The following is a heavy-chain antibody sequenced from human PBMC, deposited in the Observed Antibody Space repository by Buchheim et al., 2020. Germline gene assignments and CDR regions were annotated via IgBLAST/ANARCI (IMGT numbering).Heavy chain of an antibody. CDR3: ARAFDSSWPDYGMDV. CDR1: GFTFSSYA. V-gene: IGHV3-30-3*01. Sequence: QVQLVESGGGVVQPGRSLRLSCAASGFTFSSYAMHWVRQAPGKGLEWVAVISYDGSNKYYAASVKGRFTISRDNSKKTLYLQMNSLRAEDTAVYYCARAFDSSWPDYGMDVWGQGTT. CDR2: ISYDGSNK. D-gene: IGHD6-13*01. J-gene: IGHJ6*02.